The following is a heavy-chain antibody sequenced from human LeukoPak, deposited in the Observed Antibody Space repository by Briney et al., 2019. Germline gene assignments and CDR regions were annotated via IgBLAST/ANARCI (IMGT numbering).Heavy chain of an antibody. CDR2: ISYDGSNK. D-gene: IGHD3-16*01. CDR3: ARDRGSDGGIYYYYGMDV. J-gene: IGHJ6*02. Sequence: GGSLRLSCAASGFTFSSYGMHWVRQAPGKGLEWVAAISYDGSNKYYADSAKGRFTISRDNSKNTLYLQMNSLRAEDTAVYYCARDRGSDGGIYYYYGMDVWGQGTTVTVSS. V-gene: IGHV3-30*03. CDR1: GFTFSSYG.